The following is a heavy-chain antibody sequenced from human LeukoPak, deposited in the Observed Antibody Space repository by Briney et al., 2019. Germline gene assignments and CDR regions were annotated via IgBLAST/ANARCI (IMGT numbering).Heavy chain of an antibody. D-gene: IGHD2-15*01. CDR1: GGSISSGGYS. V-gene: IGHV4-30-2*01. CDR3: ARDDCSGGSCYSDY. Sequence: SQTLSLTCAVSGGSISSGGYSWSLIRQPPGKCLEWIGYIYHSGSTYYNPSLKSRVTISVDRSKNQFSLKLSSVTAADTAVYYCARDDCSGGSCYSDYWGQGTLVTVSS. CDR2: IYHSGST. J-gene: IGHJ4*02.